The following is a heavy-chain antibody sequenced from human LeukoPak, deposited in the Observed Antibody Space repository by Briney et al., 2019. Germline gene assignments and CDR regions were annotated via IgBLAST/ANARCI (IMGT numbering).Heavy chain of an antibody. Sequence: ASVKVSCKASGYTFTSYDINWVRQATGQGLEWMGWMNPNSGNRGYAQKFQGRVTMTRNTSISTAYMELSSLRSEDTVVYYCARWGVITGTTFDYWGQGTLVTVSS. CDR3: ARWGVITGTTFDY. D-gene: IGHD1-20*01. V-gene: IGHV1-8*01. J-gene: IGHJ4*02. CDR2: MNPNSGNR. CDR1: GYTFTSYD.